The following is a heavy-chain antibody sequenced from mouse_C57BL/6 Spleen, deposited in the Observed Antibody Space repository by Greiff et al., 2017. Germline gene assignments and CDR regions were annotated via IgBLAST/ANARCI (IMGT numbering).Heavy chain of an antibody. CDR2: IYPGSGST. CDR1: GYTFTSYW. J-gene: IGHJ3*01. CDR3: ARLGYSNVFAY. V-gene: IGHV1-55*01. Sequence: QVQLQQPGAELVKPGASVTMSCKASGYTFTSYWITWVKQRPGQGLEWIGEIYPGSGSTNYNEKFKSKATLTVGTSSSTAYMQLSSLTSEDSAVYYCARLGYSNVFAYWGQGTLVTVSA. D-gene: IGHD2-5*01.